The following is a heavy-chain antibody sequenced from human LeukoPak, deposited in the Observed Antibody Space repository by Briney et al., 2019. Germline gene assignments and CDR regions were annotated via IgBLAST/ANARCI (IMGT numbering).Heavy chain of an antibody. Sequence: GGSLRLSCAASGFTLSNYNMHWVHQAPGKGLEWVSSISSSSSPIYYSDSVKGRFTISRDNAKNSLYLQMNSLRAEDTAVYCCARDRDYGDPIDYWGQGSLVAVSS. CDR1: GFTLSNYN. J-gene: IGHJ4*02. CDR2: ISSSSSPI. V-gene: IGHV3-21*01. D-gene: IGHD4-17*01. CDR3: ARDRDYGDPIDY.